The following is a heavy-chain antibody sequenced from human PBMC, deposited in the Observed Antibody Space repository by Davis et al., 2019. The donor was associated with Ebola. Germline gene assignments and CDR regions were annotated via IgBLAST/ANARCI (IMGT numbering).Heavy chain of an antibody. J-gene: IGHJ4*02. CDR3: TSAYGDWDY. CDR1: GFTFSSYW. Sequence: GESLKISCAASGFTFSSYWMSWVRQAPGKGLEWVANIKQDGSEKYYVDSVKGRFTISRDNAKNSLYLQMNSLRDEDTAVYYCTSAYGDWDYWGQGTLVTVSS. D-gene: IGHD4-17*01. CDR2: IKQDGSEK. V-gene: IGHV3-7*01.